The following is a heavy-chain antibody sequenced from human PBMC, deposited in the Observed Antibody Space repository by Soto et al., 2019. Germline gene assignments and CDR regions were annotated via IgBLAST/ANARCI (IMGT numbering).Heavy chain of an antibody. Sequence: SETLSLTCTVSGGSISSYYWSWIRQPPGKGLEWIGYAHYSGSTNYNPSLKSRVTILVDTSKNQFSLKLSSVTPADTAVYYCAREARYCSGGSGGSCYSDAFDIWGQGTMVTVSS. J-gene: IGHJ3*02. V-gene: IGHV4-59*01. CDR3: AREARYCSGGSGGSCYSDAFDI. D-gene: IGHD2-15*01. CDR1: GGSISSYY. CDR2: AHYSGST.